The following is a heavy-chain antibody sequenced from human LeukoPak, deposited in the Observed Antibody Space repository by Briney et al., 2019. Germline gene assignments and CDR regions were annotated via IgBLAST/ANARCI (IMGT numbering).Heavy chain of an antibody. Sequence: GGSLRLSCAASGFTFSSHWMTWVRQAPGKGPEWVSYISSSGFSTYYAGSVKGRFTISRGNARNSLYLQMNSLAPEDTALYYCARGKRRFDYWGQGTLVSVSS. V-gene: IGHV3-48*04. CDR2: ISSSGFST. J-gene: IGHJ4*02. CDR3: ARGKRRFDY. CDR1: GFTFSSHW.